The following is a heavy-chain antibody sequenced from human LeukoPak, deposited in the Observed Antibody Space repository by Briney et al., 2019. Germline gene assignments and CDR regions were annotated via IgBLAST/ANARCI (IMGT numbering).Heavy chain of an antibody. CDR1: GYTFTSYD. CDR2: MNPNSGNT. V-gene: IGHV1-8*01. J-gene: IGHJ4*02. D-gene: IGHD3-3*01. Sequence: ASVKVSCKASGYTFTSYDINWVRQATGQGLEWMGWMNPNSGNTGYAQKFQGRVAMTRNTSISTAYMELSSLRSEDTAVYYCARSERFWSARSIDYWGQGTLVTVSS. CDR3: ARSERFWSARSIDY.